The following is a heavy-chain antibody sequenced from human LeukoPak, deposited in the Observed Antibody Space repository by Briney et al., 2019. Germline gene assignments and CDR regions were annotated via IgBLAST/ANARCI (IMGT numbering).Heavy chain of an antibody. CDR2: ISYDGRNK. CDR1: GFTFSSFA. Sequence: GSLRLSCAASGFTFSSFAMHWVRQAPGKGLEWVAVISYDGRNKYYADSVKGRFTISRDNSKNTLYLQMNSLRAEDTAVYYCAKPAQQLVHTPPWFDPWGQGTLVTVSS. J-gene: IGHJ5*02. D-gene: IGHD6-13*01. V-gene: IGHV3-30-3*02. CDR3: AKPAQQLVHTPPWFDP.